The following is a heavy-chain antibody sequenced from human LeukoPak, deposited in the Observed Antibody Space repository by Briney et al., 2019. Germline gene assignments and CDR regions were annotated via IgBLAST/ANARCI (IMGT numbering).Heavy chain of an antibody. J-gene: IGHJ4*02. CDR3: AKVKATYYDFWSGSYYFDY. D-gene: IGHD3-3*01. CDR2: IWYDGSNK. V-gene: IGHV3-33*06. CDR1: GFTFSSYG. Sequence: PGRSLRLSGAASGFTFSSYGMHWVRQAPGKGLEWVAVIWYDGSNKYYADSVKGRFTISRDNSKNTLYLQMNSLRAEDTAVYYCAKVKATYYDFWSGSYYFDYWGQGTLVTVSS.